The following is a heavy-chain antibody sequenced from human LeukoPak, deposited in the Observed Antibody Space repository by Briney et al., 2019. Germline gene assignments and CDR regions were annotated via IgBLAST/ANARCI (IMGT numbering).Heavy chain of an antibody. CDR2: IKQDGSEK. CDR3: ARWAGGHYDY. V-gene: IGHV3-7*03. D-gene: IGHD1-26*01. J-gene: IGHJ4*02. CDR1: GFTFSSHW. Sequence: GGSLRLSCAVSGFTFSSHWMSWVRQAPGKGLEWVANIKQDGSEKYYVDSVKGRFTISRDNAKNLLYLQMSSLRAEDTAVYYCARWAGGHYDYWGQGTLVTVSS.